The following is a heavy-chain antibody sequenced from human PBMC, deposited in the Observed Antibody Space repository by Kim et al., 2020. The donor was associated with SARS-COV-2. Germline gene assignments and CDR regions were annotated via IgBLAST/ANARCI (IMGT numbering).Heavy chain of an antibody. J-gene: IGHJ6*02. V-gene: IGHV4-34*01. CDR3: ARVPLRYFDWLLSGDYYYGMDV. Sequence: SETLSLTCAVYGGSFSGYYWSWIRQPPGKGLEWIGEINHSGSTNYNPSLKSRVTISVDTSKNQFSLKLSSVTAADTAVYYCARVPLRYFDWLLSGDYYYGMDVWGQGTTVTVSS. CDR2: INHSGST. D-gene: IGHD3-9*01. CDR1: GGSFSGYY.